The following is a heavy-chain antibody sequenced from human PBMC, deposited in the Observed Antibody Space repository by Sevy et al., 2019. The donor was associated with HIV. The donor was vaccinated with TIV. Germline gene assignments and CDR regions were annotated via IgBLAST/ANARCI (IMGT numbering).Heavy chain of an antibody. V-gene: IGHV3-23*01. CDR2: ISGSDGST. CDR3: AKVGGSGYYETNNFDY. J-gene: IGHJ4*02. CDR1: GFTFSSYA. D-gene: IGHD3-22*01. Sequence: GGSLRLSCAASGFTFSSYAMNWVRQAPGKGLEWGSGISGSDGSTQYADSVKGRFTISRDNSKNTLYLQMNSLRAEDTAVYYCAKVGGSGYYETNNFDYWGQGTLVTVSS.